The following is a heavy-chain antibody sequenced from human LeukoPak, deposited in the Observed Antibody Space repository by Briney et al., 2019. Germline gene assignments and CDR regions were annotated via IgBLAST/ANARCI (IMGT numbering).Heavy chain of an antibody. V-gene: IGHV4-59*01. J-gene: IGHJ3*02. CDR2: IYYIGST. D-gene: IGHD6-6*01. CDR3: ASYVGSSSPRWDAFDI. CDR1: GGSISSYY. Sequence: SETLSLTCSVSGGSISSYYWSWIRQPPGKGLEWVGYIYYIGSTNYNPSLKSRVTISVDTSKNQFSLKLSSGTPADTAVYYCASYVGSSSPRWDAFDIWGQGTMVTVYS.